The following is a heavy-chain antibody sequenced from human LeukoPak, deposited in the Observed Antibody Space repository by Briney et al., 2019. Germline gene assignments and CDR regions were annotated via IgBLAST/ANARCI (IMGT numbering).Heavy chain of an antibody. CDR2: IYYSGST. Sequence: SETPSLTCTVSGGSISSSSYYWGWIRQPPGKGLEWIGSIYYSGSTYYNPSLKSRVTISVDTSKNQFSLKLSSVTAADTAVYYCARQLAARLFDYWGQGTLVTVSS. J-gene: IGHJ4*02. CDR3: ARQLAARLFDY. V-gene: IGHV4-39*01. D-gene: IGHD6-6*01. CDR1: GGSISSSSYY.